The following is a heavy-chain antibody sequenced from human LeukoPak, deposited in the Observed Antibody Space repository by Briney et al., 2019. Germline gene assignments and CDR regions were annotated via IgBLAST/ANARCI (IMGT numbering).Heavy chain of an antibody. Sequence: SETLSLTCTVSGGSISGYYWSWIRQPPGKGLEWIGEINHSGSTNYNPSLKSRVTISVDTSKNQFSLKLSSVTAADTAVYYCATQKDWGQGTLVTVSS. CDR2: INHSGST. J-gene: IGHJ4*02. CDR1: GGSISGYY. CDR3: ATQKD. V-gene: IGHV4-34*01.